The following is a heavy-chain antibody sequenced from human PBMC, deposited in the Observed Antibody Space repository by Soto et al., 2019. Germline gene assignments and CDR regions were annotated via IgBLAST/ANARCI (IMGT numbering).Heavy chain of an antibody. Sequence: GGSLRLSCAAAGFSFSHAWMTWVRQAPGKGLEWVGHISSRVHGATADYAAPVKGRFTISRDDSESTLYLEMNSLKTEDTGIYYCTTRGNYYYYYGIDAWGQGTTVTVSS. CDR3: TTRGNYYYYYGIDA. CDR1: GFSFSHAW. J-gene: IGHJ6*02. CDR2: ISSRVHGATA. V-gene: IGHV3-15*01. D-gene: IGHD3-10*01.